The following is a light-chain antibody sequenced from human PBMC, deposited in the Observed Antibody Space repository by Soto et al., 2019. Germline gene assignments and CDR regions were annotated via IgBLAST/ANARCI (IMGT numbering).Light chain of an antibody. J-gene: IGKJ1*01. V-gene: IGKV3-20*01. CDR1: ETISSNY. Sequence: EIVLTQSPGTLSVSPGERATLSCRASETISSNYLAWYQQKPGQAPSLLIYGTSSKATGISDRFSGSGSGTDSILTIGSLEPEDSAIYYCQQYVSWTFGQATKVAIK. CDR3: QQYVSWT. CDR2: GTS.